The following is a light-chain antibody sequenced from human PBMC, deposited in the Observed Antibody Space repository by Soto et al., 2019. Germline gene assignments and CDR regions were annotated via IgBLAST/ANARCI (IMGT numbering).Light chain of an antibody. CDR3: CSYAGSRTLV. Sequence: QSALTQPASVSGSPGQSITISCTGTSSDVGNHNLVSWYQHHPGKAPKLMIYEGTKRPSGVSNRFSGSKSGNTASLTISGLQAEDEADYYCCSYAGSRTLVFGRGTKVTVL. CDR2: EGT. J-gene: IGLJ2*01. CDR1: SSDVGNHNL. V-gene: IGLV2-23*01.